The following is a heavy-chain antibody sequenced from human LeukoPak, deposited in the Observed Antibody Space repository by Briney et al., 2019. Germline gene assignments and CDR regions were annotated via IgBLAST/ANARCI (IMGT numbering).Heavy chain of an antibody. Sequence: ASVKVSCKASGYTFTINYMHWVRQAPGQGLEWMGIINPSDGGTSYAQKFQGRVTMTRDTSTSTVYMELSSLRSEDTAVYYCARVNFGGAIVDWGQGTLVTVSS. CDR3: ARVNFGGAIVD. CDR1: GYTFTINY. CDR2: INPSDGGT. D-gene: IGHD3-16*02. J-gene: IGHJ4*02. V-gene: IGHV1-46*01.